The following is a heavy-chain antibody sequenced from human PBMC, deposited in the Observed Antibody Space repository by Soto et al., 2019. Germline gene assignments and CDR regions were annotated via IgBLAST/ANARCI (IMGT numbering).Heavy chain of an antibody. Sequence: PSETLSLTGTVSGGSVSSGSYYWSWIRQPPGKGLECIGYIYHSGSTYYNPSLKSRVTISVDTSKNQFSLKLSSVTAADTAVYYCARRQSNYFDYWGQGILVTVSS. V-gene: IGHV4-61*01. CDR1: GGSVSSGSYY. CDR3: ARRQSNYFDY. J-gene: IGHJ4*02. CDR2: IYHSGST.